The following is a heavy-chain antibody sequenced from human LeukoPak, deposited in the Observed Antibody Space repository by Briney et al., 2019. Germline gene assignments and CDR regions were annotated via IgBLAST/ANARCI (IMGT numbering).Heavy chain of an antibody. D-gene: IGHD2-21*02. CDR1: GGSFSGYY. V-gene: IGHV4-34*01. CDR2: INPSGST. Sequence: PSETLSLTCSDYGGSFSGYYWGWIRQPPDKGLEWIGEINPSGSTNYNPSLKTRVTIATDTSKNHFSLNLNSVTAADTGVYYCVRGSRVYCGGDCYYYWGQGTLVTVSS. CDR3: VRGSRVYCGGDCYYY. J-gene: IGHJ4*02.